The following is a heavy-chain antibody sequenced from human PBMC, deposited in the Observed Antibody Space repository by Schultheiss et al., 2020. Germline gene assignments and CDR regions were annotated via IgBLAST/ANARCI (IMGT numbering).Heavy chain of an antibody. CDR2: INHSGST. V-gene: IGHV4-34*01. CDR3: ARHGRQDDTGNYWGGFDY. J-gene: IGHJ4*02. D-gene: IGHD1-26*01. CDR1: GGSFSGYY. Sequence: SETLSLTCAVYGGSFSGYYWSWIRQPPGKGLEWIGEINHSGSTNYNPSLKSRVTMSVDRPKNQFSLNLRSVTAADTAVYYCARHGRQDDTGNYWGGFDYWGQGSLVTVSS.